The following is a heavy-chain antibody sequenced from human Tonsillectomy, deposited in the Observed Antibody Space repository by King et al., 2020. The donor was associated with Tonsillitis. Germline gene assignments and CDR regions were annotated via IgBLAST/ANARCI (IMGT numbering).Heavy chain of an antibody. D-gene: IGHD3-9*01. CDR2: ISYDGSDQ. V-gene: IGHV3-30*18. CDR1: GFTFSNYG. J-gene: IGHJ4*02. CDR3: AKDLSGSH. Sequence: VQLVESGGGVVQPGRSLRLSCAASGFTFSNYGMHWVRQAPGKGLEGVAVISYDGSDQYYADSVKGRFTISRDNSKNTLYLQMNSLRAEDTAVYYCAKDLSGSHWGQGTLVTVSS.